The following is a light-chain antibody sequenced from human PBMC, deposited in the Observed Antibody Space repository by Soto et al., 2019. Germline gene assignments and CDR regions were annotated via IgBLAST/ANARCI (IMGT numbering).Light chain of an antibody. CDR3: SSHTTSNTYV. V-gene: IGLV2-14*01. CDR1: SSDVGAYNY. CDR2: DVS. Sequence: QSVLTQPASVSGSPGQSITISCTGTSSDVGAYNYVSWYQQHPGKAPELIIYDVSNRPSGVSNRFSGSKSGNTASLTISGLQAEDETDYHCSSHTTSNTYVVVTGTKVTGL. J-gene: IGLJ1*01.